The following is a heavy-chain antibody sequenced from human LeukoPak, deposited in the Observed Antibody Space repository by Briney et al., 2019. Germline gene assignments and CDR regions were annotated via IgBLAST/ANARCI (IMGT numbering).Heavy chain of an antibody. V-gene: IGHV3-30*04. CDR3: ARVGTVTNFDY. CDR1: GFTFSSYA. J-gene: IGHJ4*02. Sequence: GGSLRLSCAASGFTFSSYAMHWVRQAPGKGLEWVAVISFDGSNEYYADSVKGRFTISRDNSKNTLSLQMNSLRPEDTAVYYCARVGTVTNFDYWGQGTLVTVSS. CDR2: ISFDGSNE. D-gene: IGHD4-17*01.